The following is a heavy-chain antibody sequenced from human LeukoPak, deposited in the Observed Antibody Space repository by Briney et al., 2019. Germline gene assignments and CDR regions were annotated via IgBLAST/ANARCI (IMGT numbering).Heavy chain of an antibody. CDR3: ARDLPMVRGVIISHAFDI. J-gene: IGHJ3*02. Sequence: ASVKVSCKASGYTFTSYDINWVRQATGQGLEWMGWMNPNSGNTGYAQKFQGRVTITRSTSISTAYMELSSLRSEDTAVYYCARDLPMVRGVIISHAFDIWGQGTMVTVSS. V-gene: IGHV1-8*03. CDR1: GYTFTSYD. D-gene: IGHD3-10*01. CDR2: MNPNSGNT.